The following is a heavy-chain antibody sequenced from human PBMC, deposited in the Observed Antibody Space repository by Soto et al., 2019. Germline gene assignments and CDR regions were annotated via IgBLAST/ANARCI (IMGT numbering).Heavy chain of an antibody. CDR2: INAYNGNT. J-gene: IGHJ6*03. Sequence: QVQLVQSGAEVKKPGASVKVSCKASGYTFTSYGISWVRQAPGQGLEWMGWINAYNGNTDYGRNLQGRVTMTTDTSTNMDYMEQRSLRSDDPAVYYCARGGVRFLEGSYYYYYMDVWGKGTTVTVSS. CDR1: GYTFTSYG. D-gene: IGHD3-3*01. V-gene: IGHV1-18*01. CDR3: ARGGVRFLEGSYYYYYMDV.